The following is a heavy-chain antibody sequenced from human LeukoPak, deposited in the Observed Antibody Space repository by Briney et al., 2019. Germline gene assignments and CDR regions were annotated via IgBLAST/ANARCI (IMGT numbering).Heavy chain of an antibody. CDR2: INSDGSST. V-gene: IGHV3-74*01. D-gene: IGHD3-10*01. J-gene: IGHJ5*02. CDR1: GFTFSSYW. CDR3: ARGATMVRGVIPRFDP. Sequence: GGSLRLSCAASGFTFSSYWMPWVRQAPGKGLVWVSRINSDGSSTSYADSVKGRFTISRDNAKNTLYLQMNSLRAEDTAVYYCARGATMVRGVIPRFDPWGQGTLVTVSS.